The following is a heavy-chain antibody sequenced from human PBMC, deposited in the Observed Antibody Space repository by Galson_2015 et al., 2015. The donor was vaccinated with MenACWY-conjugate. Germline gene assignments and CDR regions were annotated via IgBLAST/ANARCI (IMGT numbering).Heavy chain of an antibody. J-gene: IGHJ6*03. CDR2: VRQDEGEK. V-gene: IGHV3-7*03. Sequence: SLRLSCAASGFTFSTYAMSWVRQAPGKGLEWVAYVRQDEGEKNYVDSVKGRFTISRDNAKKSLYLQMKSLRGEDTAIYYCARARDYSFPFIDVWGKGTTVTVSS. CDR3: ARARDYSFPFIDV. CDR1: GFTFSTYA.